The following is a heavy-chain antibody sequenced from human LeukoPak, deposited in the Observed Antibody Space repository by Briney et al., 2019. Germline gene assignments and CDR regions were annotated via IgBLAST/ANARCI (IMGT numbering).Heavy chain of an antibody. CDR1: GGSISSYY. Sequence: TSETLSLTCTVSGGSISSYYWIWVRQPAGKGLEWIGRIHTSGSTNYNPSLKSRVTMSLDTSKNQFSLKLTSVTAADTAVFYCAGTQHGELDYWGQGALVTVSS. CDR3: AGTQHGELDY. J-gene: IGHJ4*02. D-gene: IGHD7-27*01. V-gene: IGHV4-4*07. CDR2: IHTSGST.